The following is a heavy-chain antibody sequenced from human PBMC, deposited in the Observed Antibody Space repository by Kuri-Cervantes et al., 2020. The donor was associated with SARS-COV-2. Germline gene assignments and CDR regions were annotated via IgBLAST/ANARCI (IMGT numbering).Heavy chain of an antibody. Sequence: LSLTCAASGFRFSDYGMNWVRQGPEKGLECVAYISSSSTSIYYAGSVKGRFTISRDNAKNSLYLQMDSLRDEDTAVYCCARDSGWFEGRVRWFDPWGQGTLVTVSS. CDR1: GFRFSDYG. J-gene: IGHJ5*02. CDR3: ARDSGWFEGRVRWFDP. CDR2: ISSSSTSI. D-gene: IGHD6-19*01. V-gene: IGHV3-48*02.